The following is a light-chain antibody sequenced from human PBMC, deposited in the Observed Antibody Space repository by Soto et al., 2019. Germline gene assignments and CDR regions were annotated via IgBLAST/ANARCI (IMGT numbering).Light chain of an antibody. CDR3: QQRKSYPIT. J-gene: IGKJ5*01. CDR2: AAS. CDR1: QDINTY. Sequence: DIQLTQSPSFQSASVGDRVTITCRASQDINTYLAWYQQKPGKAPKLLIFAASTLQNGVPSRFSSSGSGTEFTVTITSLQPEDFATYYCQQRKSYPITFGQGTRLEIK. V-gene: IGKV1-9*01.